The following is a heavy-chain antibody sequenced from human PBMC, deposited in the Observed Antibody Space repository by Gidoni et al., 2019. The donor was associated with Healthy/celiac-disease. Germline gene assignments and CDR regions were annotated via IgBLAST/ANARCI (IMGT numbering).Heavy chain of an antibody. CDR1: GGSVSSGSYY. CDR3: ARDAVDTAMASPWYWDY. CDR2: IYYRGST. Sequence: QVQLQESGPGLVKPSETLSLTCTVSGGSVSSGSYYWSWIRQPPGKGQEWIGYIYYRGSTNYNPSLKSRVTISVDTSKNQFSLKLSSVTAADTAVYYCARDAVDTAMASPWYWDYWGQGTLVTVSS. J-gene: IGHJ4*02. V-gene: IGHV4-61*01. D-gene: IGHD5-18*01.